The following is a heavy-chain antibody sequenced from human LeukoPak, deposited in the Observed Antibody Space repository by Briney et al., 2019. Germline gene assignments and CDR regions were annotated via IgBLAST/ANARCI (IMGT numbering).Heavy chain of an antibody. Sequence: GGSLRLSCAASGFTFSSYSMNWVSQDPGKGLEWVSSISSSSRNIYYADSVKGRFTISRDNAKNSLYLQVNSLRAEDTAVYYCARGPTMKMDVWGKGTTVTVSS. CDR3: ARGPTMKMDV. D-gene: IGHD3-22*01. J-gene: IGHJ6*04. CDR2: ISSSSRNI. CDR1: GFTFSSYS. V-gene: IGHV3-21*01.